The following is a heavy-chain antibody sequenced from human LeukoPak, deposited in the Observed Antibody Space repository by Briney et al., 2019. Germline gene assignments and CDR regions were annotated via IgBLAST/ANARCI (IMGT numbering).Heavy chain of an antibody. J-gene: IGHJ4*02. CDR3: ATGLSGYYYQSGHFDY. CDR1: GGTFSSYA. Sequence: GSSVKVSCKASGGTFSSYAISWVRQAPGKGLEWMGGFDPEDGETIYAQKFQGRVTMTEDTSTDTAYMELSSLRSEDTAVYYCATGLSGYYYQSGHFDYWGQGTLVTVSS. D-gene: IGHD3-22*01. CDR2: FDPEDGET. V-gene: IGHV1-24*01.